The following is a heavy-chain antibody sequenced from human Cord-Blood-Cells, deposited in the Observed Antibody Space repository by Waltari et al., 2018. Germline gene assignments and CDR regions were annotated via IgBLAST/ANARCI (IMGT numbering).Heavy chain of an antibody. V-gene: IGHV4-34*01. CDR3: ARGREYSSSYFDY. D-gene: IGHD6-6*01. Sequence: QVQLQQWGAGLLKPSETLSLTCAVYGGSFSGYYWSWIRQPPGKGLEWIGEINHRGSTNYSPSLKSRVTISVDTSKNQFSLKLSSVTAADTAVYYCARGREYSSSYFDYWGQGTLVTVSS. CDR1: GGSFSGYY. J-gene: IGHJ4*02. CDR2: INHRGST.